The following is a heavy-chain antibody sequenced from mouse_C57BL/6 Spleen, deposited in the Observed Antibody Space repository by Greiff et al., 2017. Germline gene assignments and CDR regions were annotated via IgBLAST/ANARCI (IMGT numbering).Heavy chain of an antibody. D-gene: IGHD2-4*01. Sequence: VQRVESGPGLVAPSQRLSITCTASGFSLTSYGVHWVRQPPGKGLEWLVVIWSDGSTTYNSALKSRLSSSKDNSKSQVFLKMNSLQTDDTAMYYCARQGGNDYDGYAMDDWGQGTSVTVSS. CDR1: GFSLTSYG. CDR2: IWSDGST. CDR3: ARQGGNDYDGYAMDD. J-gene: IGHJ4*01. V-gene: IGHV2-6-1*01.